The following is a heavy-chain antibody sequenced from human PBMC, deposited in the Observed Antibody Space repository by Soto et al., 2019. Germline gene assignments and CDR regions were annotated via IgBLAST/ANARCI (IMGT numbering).Heavy chain of an antibody. CDR1: GFTFSSHA. D-gene: IGHD6-13*01. CDR2: LSDSGDSI. V-gene: IGHV3-23*01. CDR3: AKVSSSWHAGFFDL. Sequence: PGGSLRLSCTASGFTFSSHAMTWVRQAPGKGLEWVSGLSDSGDSIYYADSVKGRFTIYRDNSMNTLYLQMNTLRVEDTAVYYCAKVSSSWHAGFFDLWGQGTLVTVSS. J-gene: IGHJ4*02.